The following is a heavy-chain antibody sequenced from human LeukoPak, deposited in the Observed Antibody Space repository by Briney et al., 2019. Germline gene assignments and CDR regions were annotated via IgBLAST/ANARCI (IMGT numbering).Heavy chain of an antibody. J-gene: IGHJ4*02. Sequence: GGTLRLSCAASGFTFSSYGMHWVRQAPGKGLEWVAFIRYDGSNKYYADSVKGRFTISRDNSKNTLYLQMNSLRAEDTAVYYCAKDLGLPKDYWGQGTLVTVSS. CDR3: AKDLGLPKDY. V-gene: IGHV3-30*02. CDR1: GFTFSSYG. CDR2: IRYDGSNK.